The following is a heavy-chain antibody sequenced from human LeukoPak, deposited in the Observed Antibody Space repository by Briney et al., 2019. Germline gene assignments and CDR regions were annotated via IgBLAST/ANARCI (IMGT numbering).Heavy chain of an antibody. CDR3: AATYYDFWSGYPLDY. CDR2: INPNSGGT. V-gene: IGHV1-2*02. CDR1: GYTFTGYY. Sequence: GASVKVSCKASGYTFTGYYMHWVRQAPGQGLEWMGWINPNSGGTNYAQKFQGRVTMTRDTSISTVYMELSRLRSDDTAVYYCAATYYDFWSGYPLDYWGQGTLVTVSS. D-gene: IGHD3-3*01. J-gene: IGHJ4*02.